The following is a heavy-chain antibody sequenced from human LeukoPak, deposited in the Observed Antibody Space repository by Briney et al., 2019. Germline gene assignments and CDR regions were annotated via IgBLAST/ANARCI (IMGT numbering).Heavy chain of an antibody. J-gene: IGHJ5*02. Sequence: LRLSCVASGFTFSNDNMNWFRQAPGKGLEWIGYIYYSGSTNYNPSLKSRVTISVDTSKNQFSLKLSSVTAADTAVYYCARQDYYDSSGYYHWGQGTLVTVSS. CDR3: ARQDYYDSSGYYH. V-gene: IGHV4-59*08. CDR1: GFTFSNDN. D-gene: IGHD3-22*01. CDR2: IYYSGST.